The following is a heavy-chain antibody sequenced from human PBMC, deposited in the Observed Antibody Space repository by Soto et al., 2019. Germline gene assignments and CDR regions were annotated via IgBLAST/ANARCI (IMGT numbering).Heavy chain of an antibody. V-gene: IGHV4-34*01. J-gene: IGHJ5*02. CDR2: INHSGST. CDR3: AALLVVAATMGWFDP. D-gene: IGHD2-15*01. Sequence: QVQLQQWGAGLLKPSETLSLTCAVYGGSFSGYYWSWIRQPPGKGLEWIGEINHSGSTNYNPSLTSRVTLSVDPSKNQFSLKLSSVTAADTAVYYCAALLVVAATMGWFDPWGQGTLVTVSS. CDR1: GGSFSGYY.